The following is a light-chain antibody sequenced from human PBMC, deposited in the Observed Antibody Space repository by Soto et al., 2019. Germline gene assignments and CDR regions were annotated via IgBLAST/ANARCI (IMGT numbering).Light chain of an antibody. J-gene: IGKJ1*01. Sequence: EIVMTQSPATLSVSPGERATLSCRASQNINSNLAWYQQTPGQAPRLLIYGASSRATGVPARFSGSASGTEFTLTISSLQSEDFAVYHCQHYNALPWTFGQGTQVEIK. V-gene: IGKV3-15*01. CDR2: GAS. CDR1: QNINSN. CDR3: QHYNALPWT.